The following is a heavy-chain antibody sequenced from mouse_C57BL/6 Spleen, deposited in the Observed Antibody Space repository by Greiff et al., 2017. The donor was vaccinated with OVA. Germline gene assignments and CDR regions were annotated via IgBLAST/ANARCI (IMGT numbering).Heavy chain of an antibody. CDR2: ISDGGSYT. D-gene: IGHD2-12*01. J-gene: IGHJ2*01. CDR1: GFTFSSYA. V-gene: IGHV5-4*03. CDR3: ARVLLRDYFDY. Sequence: EVMLVESGGGLVKPGGSLKLSCAASGFTFSSYAMSWVRQTPEKRLEWVATISDGGSYTYYPANVKGRFTISRANAKNNLYQQMSQLKSEDTAMYYGARVLLRDYFDYWGKGTTLTVSS.